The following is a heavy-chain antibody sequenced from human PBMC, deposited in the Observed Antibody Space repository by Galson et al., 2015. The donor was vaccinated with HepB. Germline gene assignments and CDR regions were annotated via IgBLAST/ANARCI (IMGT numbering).Heavy chain of an antibody. CDR2: IRSKANSYAT. CDR3: TRLAPVDFYYYYGMDV. J-gene: IGHJ6*02. V-gene: IGHV3-73*01. D-gene: IGHD3-3*01. Sequence: SLRLSCAASGFTFSGSAMHWVRQASGKGLEWAGRIRSKANSYATAYAASVKGRFTISRDDSKNTAYLQMNSLKTEDTAVYYCTRLAPVDFYYYYGMDVWGQGTTVTVSS. CDR1: GFTFSGSA.